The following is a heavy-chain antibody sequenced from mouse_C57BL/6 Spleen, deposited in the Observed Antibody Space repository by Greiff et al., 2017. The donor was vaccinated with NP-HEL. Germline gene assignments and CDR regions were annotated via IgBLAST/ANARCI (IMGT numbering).Heavy chain of an antibody. Sequence: VQLQQSGAELAKPGASVKLSCKASGYTFTSYWMHWVKQRPGQGLEWIGYINPSSGYTKYNQKFKDKATLTADKSSSTAYMQLSSLTYEDSAVYYCAIYDGNYVGYFDVWGTGTTVTVSS. CDR2: INPSSGYT. D-gene: IGHD2-1*01. J-gene: IGHJ1*03. CDR1: GYTFTSYW. CDR3: AIYDGNYVGYFDV. V-gene: IGHV1-7*01.